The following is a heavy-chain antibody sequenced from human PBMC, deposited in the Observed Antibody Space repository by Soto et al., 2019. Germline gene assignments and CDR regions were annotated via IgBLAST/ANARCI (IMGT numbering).Heavy chain of an antibody. D-gene: IGHD5-18*01. CDR2: ISGSGGST. Sequence: PGGSLRLSCAASGFTFSSYAMSWVRQAPGKGLEWVSAISGSGGSTYYADSVKGRFTISRDNSKNTLYLQMNSLRAEDTAVYYCAKSQETWIQLWLETYNWFDPWGQGTLVTVSS. CDR3: AKSQETWIQLWLETYNWFDP. CDR1: GFTFSSYA. V-gene: IGHV3-23*01. J-gene: IGHJ5*02.